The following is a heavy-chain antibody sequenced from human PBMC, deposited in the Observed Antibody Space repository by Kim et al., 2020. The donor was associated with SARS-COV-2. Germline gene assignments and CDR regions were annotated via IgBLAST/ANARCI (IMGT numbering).Heavy chain of an antibody. CDR1: GFTFSDCW. CDR2: IKQDGSEK. Sequence: GGSLRLSCAASGFTFSDCWMTWVRQAPGKGLEWVANIKQDGSEKNHVDSVKGRFTISRDNAQNSLYLQMNSLSTEDTAVYYCARPRVTASSHSFGIWGQGTMVTVSS. CDR3: ARPRVTASSHSFGI. J-gene: IGHJ3*02. D-gene: IGHD2-21*02. V-gene: IGHV3-7*01.